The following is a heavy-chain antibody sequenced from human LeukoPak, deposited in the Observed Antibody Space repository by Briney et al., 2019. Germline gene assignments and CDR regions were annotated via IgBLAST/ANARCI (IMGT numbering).Heavy chain of an antibody. CDR2: IIPSAGST. J-gene: IGHJ5*02. V-gene: IGHV1-46*01. D-gene: IGHD2-21*01. CDR1: GSTFSSFY. Sequence: ASVKVSCKASGSTFSSFYFHWVRQAPGQGLEWMGIIIPSAGSTTYAQNFQGRVNMIRDMSTSTVYMELSGLTSEDTAIYYCARSQHMENWFDPWGQGTLVTVSS. CDR3: ARSQHMENWFDP.